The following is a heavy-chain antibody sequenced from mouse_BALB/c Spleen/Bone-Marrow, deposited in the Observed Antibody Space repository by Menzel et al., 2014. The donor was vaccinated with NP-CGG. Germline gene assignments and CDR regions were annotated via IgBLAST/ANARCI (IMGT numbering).Heavy chain of an antibody. CDR2: IDPYNGGT. CDR3: ASYGNYGWFAY. CDR1: GYAFTSYN. J-gene: IGHJ3*01. D-gene: IGHD2-1*01. Sequence: EVKLVDSGPELVKPGASVKVSCKASGYAFTSYNMYWVKQSHGKSLEWIGYIDPYNGGTNYYQKFKGKATLTVDKSSSTAYMHLNSLTSEGSAVYYCASYGNYGWFAYWGQGTLVTVSA. V-gene: IGHV1S135*01.